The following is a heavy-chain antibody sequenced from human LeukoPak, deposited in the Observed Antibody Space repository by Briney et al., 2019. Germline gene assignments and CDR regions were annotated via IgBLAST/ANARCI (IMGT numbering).Heavy chain of an antibody. V-gene: IGHV1-24*01. CDR1: GYTLTELS. D-gene: IGHD2-2*01. CDR2: FDPEDGET. Sequence: ASVKVSCKVSGYTLTELSMHWVRQAPGKGLEWMGGFDPEDGETIYAQKFQGRVTMTEDTSTDTAYMELSSLRSEDTAVYYCARVLAYCSSTSCHDYWGQGTLVTVYS. J-gene: IGHJ4*02. CDR3: ARVLAYCSSTSCHDY.